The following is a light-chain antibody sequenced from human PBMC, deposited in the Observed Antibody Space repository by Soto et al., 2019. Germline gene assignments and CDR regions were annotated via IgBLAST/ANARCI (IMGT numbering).Light chain of an antibody. CDR1: SSDVGGYNF. CDR2: EVN. J-gene: IGLJ2*01. CDR3: SSWTSSTTQV. V-gene: IGLV2-14*01. Sequence: QSALTQPASVSGSPGQSNTISCTGTSSDVGGYNFVSWYQQHPGKAPKLMIFEVNNRPSGVSNRFSGSKSGNTASLTISGLQAEDEADYYCSSWTSSTTQVLGGGTKVTVL.